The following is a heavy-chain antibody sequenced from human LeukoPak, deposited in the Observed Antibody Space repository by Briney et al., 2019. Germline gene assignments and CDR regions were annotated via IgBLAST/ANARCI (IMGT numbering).Heavy chain of an antibody. CDR1: GLSVRGSY. CDR3: TRDLTGTTWSENDY. D-gene: IGHD6-13*01. Sequence: PGGSLRLSCVASGLSVRGSYMSWVRHAPGKGLEEVSVIYSGDRTYYADSVKGRFTISRDTSKNTLYLQMNNLRADDTAMYYCTRDLTGTTWSENDYWGQGTLVTISS. V-gene: IGHV3-53*01. J-gene: IGHJ4*02. CDR2: IYSGDRT.